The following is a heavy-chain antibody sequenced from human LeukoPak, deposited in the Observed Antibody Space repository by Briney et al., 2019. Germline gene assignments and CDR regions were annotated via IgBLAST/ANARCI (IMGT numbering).Heavy chain of an antibody. V-gene: IGHV4-34*01. J-gene: IGHJ4*02. CDR2: INHSGST. CDR3: ARGRGRSF. CDR1: GGSFSGYY. Sequence: PSETLSLTCAVYGGSFSGYYWSWIRQPPGKGLEWIGEINHSGSTNYNPSLKGRVTISVDTSKNQFSLKLSSVTAADTAVYYCARGRGRSFWGQGTLVTVSS. D-gene: IGHD3-10*01.